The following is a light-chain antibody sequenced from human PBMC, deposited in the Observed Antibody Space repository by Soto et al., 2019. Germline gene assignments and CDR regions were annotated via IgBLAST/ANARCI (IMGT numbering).Light chain of an antibody. J-gene: IGLJ3*02. CDR3: TTWDDSLNGRV. V-gene: IGLV1-44*01. CDR2: SNR. CDR1: SSNIGSNA. Sequence: QSVLTQPASASGTPGQTVTMSCSGTSSNIGSNAVNWFQNLPGTAPKLLIYSNRQRHSGVPDRSSASRSGTSASLAISGLQSDDEADYYCTTWDDSLNGRVFGGGTKVTVL.